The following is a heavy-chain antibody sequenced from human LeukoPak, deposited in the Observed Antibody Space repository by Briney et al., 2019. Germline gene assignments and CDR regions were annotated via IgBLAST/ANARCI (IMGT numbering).Heavy chain of an antibody. V-gene: IGHV1-18*01. J-gene: IGHJ4*02. CDR2: ISVYNGNT. Sequence: ASVKVSCKASGYTLTSYGISLVRQAPGQGLEWMGWISVYNGNTKYAQKFQGRVTMTTDTSTSTAYMELRSLRSDDTAVYYCARAVAGTLFDYWGQGTLVTVSS. CDR1: GYTLTSYG. D-gene: IGHD6-19*01. CDR3: ARAVAGTLFDY.